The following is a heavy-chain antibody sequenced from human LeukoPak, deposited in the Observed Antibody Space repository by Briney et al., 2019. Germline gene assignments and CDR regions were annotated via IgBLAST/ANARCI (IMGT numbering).Heavy chain of an antibody. D-gene: IGHD6-13*01. Sequence: GESLRLSCAASGFTFSSYGMHWVRQAPGKGLEWVAFIRYDGSNKYYADSVKGRFTISRDNSKNTLYLQMNSLRAEDTAVYYCATGIAAAGTGDAFDIWGQGTMVTVSS. CDR3: ATGIAAAGTGDAFDI. CDR2: IRYDGSNK. CDR1: GFTFSSYG. V-gene: IGHV3-30*02. J-gene: IGHJ3*02.